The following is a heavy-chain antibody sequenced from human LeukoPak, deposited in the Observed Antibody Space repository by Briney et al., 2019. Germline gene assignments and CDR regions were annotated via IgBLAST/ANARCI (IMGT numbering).Heavy chain of an antibody. V-gene: IGHV3-23*01. D-gene: IGHD4-17*01. CDR1: GFTFSSYA. CDR3: AKDFTVTVYGAFDI. Sequence: PGGSLRLSCAASGFTFSSYAMSWVRQAPGKGVEWVSAISGRGGRTYYADSVKGRFTISRDNSKNPLYLQMNSLRAEDTAVYYCAKDFTVTVYGAFDIWGQGTMVTVSS. J-gene: IGHJ3*02. CDR2: ISGRGGRT.